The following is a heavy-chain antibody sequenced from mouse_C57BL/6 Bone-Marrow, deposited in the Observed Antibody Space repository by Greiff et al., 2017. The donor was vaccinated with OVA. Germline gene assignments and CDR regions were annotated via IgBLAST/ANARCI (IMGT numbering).Heavy chain of an antibody. CDR3: ARNYYGSSYDYFDV. CDR1: GYTFTTYW. Sequence: VQLQQSGAELVKPGASVKLSCRASGYTFTTYWMHWVKQRPGQGLEWIGMIHPNSVSTNYNEKFKSKATLTVDKSSSTAYMQLSSLTSEDSAVYYCARNYYGSSYDYFDVWGTGTTVTVSS. J-gene: IGHJ1*03. D-gene: IGHD1-1*01. CDR2: IHPNSVST. V-gene: IGHV1-64*01.